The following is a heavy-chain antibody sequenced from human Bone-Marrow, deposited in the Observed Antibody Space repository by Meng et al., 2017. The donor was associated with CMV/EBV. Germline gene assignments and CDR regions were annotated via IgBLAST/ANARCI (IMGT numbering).Heavy chain of an antibody. CDR2: INWNGGST. CDR1: GFTFDDYG. Sequence: GESLKISCAASGFTFDDYGMSWVRQAPGKGLEWVSGINWNGGSTGYADSVKGRFTISRDNARNSLFLQMESLRAGDTAIYYCVRDPPGLAGDYFDYWGQGSLVTVSS. V-gene: IGHV3-20*04. D-gene: IGHD7-27*01. J-gene: IGHJ4*02. CDR3: VRDPPGLAGDYFDY.